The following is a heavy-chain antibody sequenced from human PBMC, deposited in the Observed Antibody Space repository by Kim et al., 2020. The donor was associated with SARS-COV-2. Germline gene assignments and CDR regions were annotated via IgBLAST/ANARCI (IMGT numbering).Heavy chain of an antibody. D-gene: IGHD7-27*01. CDR2: INTDGSRT. V-gene: IGHV3-74*01. CDR3: ASDREIGYLGPRPLRKRAYSYSGMDV. J-gene: IGHJ6*02. Sequence: GGSLRLSCAASGFTSRSYWMHWVRQAPGKGLIWVSTINTDGSRTTYADSVKGRFTISRDNAKNTLYLQMNSLRDEDSAVYVCASDREIGYLGPRPLRKRAYSYSGMDVWGQGTTVTVSS. CDR1: GFTSRSYW.